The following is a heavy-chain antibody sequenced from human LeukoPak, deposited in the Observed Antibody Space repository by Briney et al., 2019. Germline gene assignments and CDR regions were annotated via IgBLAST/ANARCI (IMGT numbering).Heavy chain of an antibody. CDR1: GFTFSTYW. J-gene: IGHJ4*02. D-gene: IGHD6-13*01. CDR2: VNGDGSST. Sequence: GGSLRLCCAASGFTFSTYWMHWVRQAPGKGLVWVSRVNGDGSSTNYADSVKGRFTISRDNAKNTLYLQMNSLRAEDTAVYYCARDGIAAVDFGYWGQGILVTVSS. V-gene: IGHV3-74*01. CDR3: ARDGIAAVDFGY.